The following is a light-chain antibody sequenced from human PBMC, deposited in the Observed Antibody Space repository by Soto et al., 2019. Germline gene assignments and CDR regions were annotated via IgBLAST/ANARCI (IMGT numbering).Light chain of an antibody. V-gene: IGKV3-20*01. CDR1: QRVSNSY. J-gene: IGKJ1*01. CDR2: DAS. Sequence: ETVLTQSPGTLSLSPGERATLSCRASQRVSNSYLAWYQQKPGPAPRLVTYDASTRATCFPDRFSGSGSGAQFPLTIHRREPEDCAGYYGHQYGSSPTYGQGTKVEIK. CDR3: HQYGSSPT.